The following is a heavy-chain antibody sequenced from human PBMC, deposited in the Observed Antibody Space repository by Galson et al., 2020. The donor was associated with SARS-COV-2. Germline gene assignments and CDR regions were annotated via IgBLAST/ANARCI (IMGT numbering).Heavy chain of an antibody. D-gene: IGHD6-13*01. Sequence: SETLSLTCTVSGGSISSYYWSWIRQPPGKGLEWIGYIYYSGSTNYNPSLKSRVTISVDTSKNQFSLKLSSVPAADPAVYYCATSHPIAAAFPWYFDLWGRGTLVTVSS. V-gene: IGHV4-59*08. CDR1: GGSISSYY. CDR2: IYYSGST. CDR3: ATSHPIAAAFPWYFDL. J-gene: IGHJ2*01.